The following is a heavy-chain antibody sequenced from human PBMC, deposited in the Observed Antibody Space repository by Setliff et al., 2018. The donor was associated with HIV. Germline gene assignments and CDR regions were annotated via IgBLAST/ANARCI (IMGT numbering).Heavy chain of an antibody. CDR3: AKDYDYMDL. D-gene: IGHD3-3*01. CDR2: LSGSGGTT. J-gene: IGHJ6*03. Sequence: PGGSLRLSCAASGFTFSDHYMDWVRQAPGKGLEWVSTLSGSGGTTYYADSVKGRSTISRDNAKNTLHLQMNSLRAEDTAVYYCAKDYDYMDLWGKGTTVTVS. V-gene: IGHV3-23*01. CDR1: GFTFSDHY.